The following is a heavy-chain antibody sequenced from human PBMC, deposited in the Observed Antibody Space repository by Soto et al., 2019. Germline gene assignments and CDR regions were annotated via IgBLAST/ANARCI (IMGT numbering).Heavy chain of an antibody. CDR1: GFTFSSYW. D-gene: IGHD1-26*01. Sequence: GESLKISCAASGFTFSSYWMSWVRQAPGKGLEWVANIKQDGSEKYYVDSVKGRFTISRDNAKNSLYLQMNSLRAEDTAVYYCARATAGATTAFDIWGQGTMVTVSS. CDR2: IKQDGSEK. J-gene: IGHJ3*02. V-gene: IGHV3-7*01. CDR3: ARATAGATTAFDI.